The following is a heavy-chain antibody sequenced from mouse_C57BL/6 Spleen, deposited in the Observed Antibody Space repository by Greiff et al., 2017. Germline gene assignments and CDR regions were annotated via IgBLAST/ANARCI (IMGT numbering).Heavy chain of an antibody. D-gene: IGHD1-1*01. Sequence: QVQLQQSGAELVRPGASVTLSCKASGYTFTDYEMHWVKQTPVHGLEWIGAIDPETGGTAYNQKFKGKAILTADKSSSTAYMELRSLTSEDSAVXYCTRSGILREVFDYWGQGTTLTVSS. J-gene: IGHJ2*01. CDR1: GYTFTDYE. CDR3: TRSGILREVFDY. CDR2: IDPETGGT. V-gene: IGHV1-15*01.